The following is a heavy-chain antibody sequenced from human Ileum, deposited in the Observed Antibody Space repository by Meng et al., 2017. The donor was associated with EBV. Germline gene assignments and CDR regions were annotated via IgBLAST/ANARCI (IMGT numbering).Heavy chain of an antibody. CDR2: IYHSGST. D-gene: IGHD6-19*01. CDR3: ARVGQWLPIDY. V-gene: IGHV4-4*02. J-gene: IGHJ4*02. CDR1: GGSISSSNW. Sequence: QGQLQGSGPGLVKPSGTLSLPCAVSGGSISSSNWWSWVRQPPGKGLEWIGEIYHSGSTNYNPSLKSRVTMSVDKSKNQFSLNLSSVTAADTAVYYCARVGQWLPIDYWGQGTLVTVSS.